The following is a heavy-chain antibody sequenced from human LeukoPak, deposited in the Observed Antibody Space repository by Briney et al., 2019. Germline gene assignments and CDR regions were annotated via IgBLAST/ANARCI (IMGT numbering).Heavy chain of an antibody. Sequence: PGGPLRLSGAASXFTFSSYSMNWVRQAPAKDLDWVSSISSSSSNIYYADSVKGRFTISRDNAKNSLYLQINGLRAEDTAVYYCARDRSLTAFDCWGQGTLVTVSS. J-gene: IGHJ4*02. CDR2: ISSSSSNI. CDR3: ARDRSLTAFDC. V-gene: IGHV3-21*01. D-gene: IGHD5-18*01. CDR1: XFTFSSYS.